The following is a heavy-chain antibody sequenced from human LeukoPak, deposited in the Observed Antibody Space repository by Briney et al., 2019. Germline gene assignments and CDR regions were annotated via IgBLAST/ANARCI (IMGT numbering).Heavy chain of an antibody. J-gene: IGHJ6*02. D-gene: IGHD3-10*01. CDR2: INPNSGGT. CDR1: GYTFAGYY. Sequence: ASVKVSCKASGYTFAGYYMHWVRQAPGQGLEWMGWINPNSGGTNYAQKLQGWVTMTRDTSISTAYMELSRLRSDDTAVYYCARDNQNVLLWFGESPRGMDVWGQGTTVTVSS. V-gene: IGHV1-2*04. CDR3: ARDNQNVLLWFGESPRGMDV.